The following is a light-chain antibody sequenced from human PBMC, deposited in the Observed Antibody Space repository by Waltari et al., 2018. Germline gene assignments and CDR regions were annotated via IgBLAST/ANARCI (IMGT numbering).Light chain of an antibody. Sequence: QSALTQPASVSGSPGQSITISCTGTSSDIGGYNYVSWYQQYPGEAPKVVIYDVNSRPSGVSNRFSGSKSGNTASLTISGLQAEDEDEYYCNSHSSSDTPSVFGGGTKLTVL. J-gene: IGLJ3*02. CDR3: NSHSSSDTPSV. CDR2: DVN. CDR1: SSDIGGYNY. V-gene: IGLV2-14*01.